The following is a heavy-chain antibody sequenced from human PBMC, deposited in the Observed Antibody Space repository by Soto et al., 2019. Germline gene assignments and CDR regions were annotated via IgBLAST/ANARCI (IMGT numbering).Heavy chain of an antibody. D-gene: IGHD1-1*01. J-gene: IGHJ5*02. CDR2: FDPSDSYT. Sequence: EVQLVQSGAEVKKPGESLRISCKGSGYNFTGYWISWVRQMPGKGLEWMGRFDPSDSYTHYSPSFQGHITFSADKSISPAYLQWSSLKASDTAMYYCARRNAWFDPWGQGTLVTVSS. CDR3: ARRNAWFDP. V-gene: IGHV5-10-1*01. CDR1: GYNFTGYW.